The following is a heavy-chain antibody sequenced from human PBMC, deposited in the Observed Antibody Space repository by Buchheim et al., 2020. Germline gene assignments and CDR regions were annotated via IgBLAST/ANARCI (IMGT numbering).Heavy chain of an antibody. J-gene: IGHJ6*02. V-gene: IGHV4-4*02. D-gene: IGHD3-10*01. CDR2: IYHSGST. CDR1: GGSISSSNW. CDR3: ARVPDGAPYYYYGMDV. Sequence: QVQLQESGPGLVKPSGTLSLTCAVSGGSISSSNWWSWVRQPPGKGLEWIGDIYHSGSTNYNPSLQSRVPLSVDTSQNQFSLKLSSVTAADTAVYYCARVPDGAPYYYYGMDVWGQGTT.